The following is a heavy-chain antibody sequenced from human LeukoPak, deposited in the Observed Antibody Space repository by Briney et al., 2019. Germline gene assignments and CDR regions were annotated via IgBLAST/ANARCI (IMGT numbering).Heavy chain of an antibody. CDR3: ARDRFWGDGYKSAYFDY. V-gene: IGHV1-24*01. CDR2: FDPEDGET. Sequence: ASVKVSCKVSGYTLTELSMHWVRQAPGKGLELMGGFDPEDGETIYAQKFQGRVTMTEDTSTDTAYMELSSLRSEDTAVYYCARDRFWGDGYKSAYFDYWGQGTLVTVSS. D-gene: IGHD5-24*01. CDR1: GYTLTELS. J-gene: IGHJ4*02.